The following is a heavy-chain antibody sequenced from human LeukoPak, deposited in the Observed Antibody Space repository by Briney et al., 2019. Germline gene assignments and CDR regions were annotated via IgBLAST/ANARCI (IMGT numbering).Heavy chain of an antibody. J-gene: IGHJ3*02. CDR3: ARSGVTRFGELLSGAFDI. Sequence: PGTSLRLSCAASGFTFSTYPMHWVRQAPGKGLEWVAVISYDGSNQYYPDSVKGRFTISRDNPKNTLYLQMTSLRAEDTALYYCARSGVTRFGELLSGAFDIWGQGTMVTVSS. CDR1: GFTFSTYP. V-gene: IGHV3-30*04. D-gene: IGHD3-10*02. CDR2: ISYDGSNQ.